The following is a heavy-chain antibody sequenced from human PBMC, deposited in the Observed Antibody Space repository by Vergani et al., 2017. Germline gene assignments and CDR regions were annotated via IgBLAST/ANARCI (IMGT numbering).Heavy chain of an antibody. Sequence: QVQLQESGPGLVKSSETLSLTCSVSFDSIRNLYCNWVRQPPGKGLEWIGSIHYSDNTNYNPSLKTRVTISVDPSKNQFSLTLTSVTAADTAVYYCASDTHSGQRADRWGQGILVTVTS. CDR2: IHYSDNT. V-gene: IGHV4-59*11. D-gene: IGHD6-19*01. J-gene: IGHJ5*02. CDR1: FDSIRNLY. CDR3: ASDTHSGQRADR.